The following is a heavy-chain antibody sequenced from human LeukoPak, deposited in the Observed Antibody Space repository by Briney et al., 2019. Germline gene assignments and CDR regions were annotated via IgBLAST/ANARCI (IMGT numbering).Heavy chain of an antibody. D-gene: IGHD4-23*01. J-gene: IGHJ4*02. V-gene: IGHV4-4*09. CDR3: ARLHGGKGQYYFDY. CDR2: VYSSGNT. Sequence: PSETLSLTCTVSGGSISSYYWSWIRQPPGKGLEWIGYVYSSGNTNYNPSLKSRVTISVDTSMNQFSLNLSSVTAADTVAYYCARLHGGKGQYYFDYWGQGTLVTVSS. CDR1: GGSISSYY.